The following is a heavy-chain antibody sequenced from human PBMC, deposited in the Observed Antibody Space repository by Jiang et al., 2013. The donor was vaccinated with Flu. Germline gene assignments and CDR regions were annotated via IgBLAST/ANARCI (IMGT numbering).Heavy chain of an antibody. CDR2: IIPIFGTA. V-gene: IGHV1-69*01. CDR1: GGTFSSYA. Sequence: GAEVKKPGSSVKVSCKASGGTFSSYAISWVRQAPGQGLEWMGGIIPIFGTANYAQKFQGRVTITADESTSTAYMELSSLRSEDTAVYYCARDKVVAATGYYYGMDVWGQGTTVTVSS. J-gene: IGHJ6*02. D-gene: IGHD2-15*01. CDR3: ARDKVVAATGYYYGMDV.